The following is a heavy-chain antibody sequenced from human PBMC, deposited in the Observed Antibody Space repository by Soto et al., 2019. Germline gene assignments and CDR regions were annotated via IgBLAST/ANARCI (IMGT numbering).Heavy chain of an antibody. CDR2: IIPIFGTA. D-gene: IGHD6-19*01. J-gene: IGHJ4*02. Sequence: SVKVSCKASGGTFSSYAISWVRQAPGQGLEWMGGIIPIFGTANYAQKFQGRVTITADKSTSTAYMELSSLRSEDTAVYYCARVNNLRVEMAAVFDYWGQGTLVTVSS. V-gene: IGHV1-69*06. CDR3: ARVNNLRVEMAAVFDY. CDR1: GGTFSSYA.